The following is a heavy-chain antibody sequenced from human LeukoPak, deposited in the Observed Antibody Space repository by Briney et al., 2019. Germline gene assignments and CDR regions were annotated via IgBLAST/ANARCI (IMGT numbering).Heavy chain of an antibody. CDR2: ISYDGSNK. V-gene: IGHV3-30*04. CDR3: ARGHGHGAFDI. Sequence: PGGSLRLSCAASGFTFSSYAMHWVRQAPGKGLEWVAVISYDGSNKYYADSVKGRFTISRDNSKNTLYLQMNSLRAEDTAVYYCARGHGHGAFDIWGQGTMVTVSS. CDR1: GFTFSSYA. D-gene: IGHD4-17*01. J-gene: IGHJ3*02.